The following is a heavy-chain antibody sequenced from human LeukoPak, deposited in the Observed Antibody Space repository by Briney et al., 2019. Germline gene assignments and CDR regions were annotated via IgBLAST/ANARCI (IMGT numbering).Heavy chain of an antibody. CDR2: IYYSGST. J-gene: IGHJ4*02. D-gene: IGHD3-10*01. V-gene: IGHV4-30-4*01. CDR1: GGSISSGDYY. CDR3: ARVGSGSYCLDY. Sequence: SETLSLTCTVSGGSISSGDYYWSCIRQPPGKGLEWIGYIYYSGSTYYNPSLKSRVTISVDTSKNQFSLKLSSVTAADTAVYYCARVGSGSYCLDYWGQGTLVTVSS.